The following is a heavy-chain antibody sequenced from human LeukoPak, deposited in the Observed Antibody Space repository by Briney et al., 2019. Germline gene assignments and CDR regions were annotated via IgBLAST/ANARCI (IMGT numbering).Heavy chain of an antibody. CDR2: IKQDGSEK. Sequence: GGSLRLSCAASGFTFSSYWMSWVRQAPGKGLEWVANIKQDGSEKYYVDSVEGRFTISRDNAKNSLYLQMNSLRAEDTAVYYCAREPSPGAFDIWGQGTMVTVSS. J-gene: IGHJ3*02. CDR3: AREPSPGAFDI. D-gene: IGHD2-2*01. V-gene: IGHV3-7*01. CDR1: GFTFSSYW.